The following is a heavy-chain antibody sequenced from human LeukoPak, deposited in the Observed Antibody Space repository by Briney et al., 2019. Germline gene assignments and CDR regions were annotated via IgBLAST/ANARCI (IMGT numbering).Heavy chain of an antibody. J-gene: IGHJ6*02. Sequence: GGSLRLSCAASGFTVSSNYMSWVRQAPGKGLEWVSVIYSGGSTYYADSVKGRFTISRHSSKNTLYLQMNSLRAEDTAVYYCARLLVWGSSYYYGMDVWGQGTTVTVSS. CDR2: IYSGGST. CDR3: ARLLVWGSSYYYGMDV. CDR1: GFTVSSNY. D-gene: IGHD6-6*01. V-gene: IGHV3-53*04.